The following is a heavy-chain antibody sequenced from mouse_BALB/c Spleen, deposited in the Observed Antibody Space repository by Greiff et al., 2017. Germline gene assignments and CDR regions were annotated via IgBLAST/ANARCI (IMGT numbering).Heavy chain of an antibody. V-gene: IGHV14-1*02. Sequence: VQLQQSGAELVRPGALVKLSCKASGFNIKDYYMHWVKQRPEQGLEWIGWIDPENGNTIYDPKFQGKASITADTSSNTAYLQLSSLTSEDTAVYYCAHNRYDEGDFDYWGQGTTLTVSS. D-gene: IGHD2-14*01. CDR1: GFNIKDYY. CDR3: AHNRYDEGDFDY. J-gene: IGHJ2*01. CDR2: IDPENGNT.